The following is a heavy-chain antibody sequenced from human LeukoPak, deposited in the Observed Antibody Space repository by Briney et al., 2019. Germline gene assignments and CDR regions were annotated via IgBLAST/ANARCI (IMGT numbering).Heavy chain of an antibody. V-gene: IGHV3-23*01. CDR2: ISGSGGST. Sequence: PGGSLRLSCVASGFIFSTYGLHWARQAPGKGLEWVSAISGSGGSTYYADSVKGRFTISRDNSKNTLYLQMNSLRAEDTAVYYCAKRTDYGGNSALDYWGQGTLVTVSS. D-gene: IGHD4-23*01. CDR3: AKRTDYGGNSALDY. J-gene: IGHJ4*02. CDR1: GFIFSTYG.